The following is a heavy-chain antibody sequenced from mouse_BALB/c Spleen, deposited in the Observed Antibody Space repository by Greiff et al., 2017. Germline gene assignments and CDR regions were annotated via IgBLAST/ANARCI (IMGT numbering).Heavy chain of an antibody. Sequence: EVMLVESGGGLVQPGGSLKLSCAASGFTFSSYTMYSVRQTPEKRLEWVATISDGGSYTYYPDSVKGRFTISRDNAKNNLYLQMSSLKSEDTAMYYCARDDGPSYWGQGTLVTVSA. D-gene: IGHD2-3*01. CDR1: GFTFSSYT. CDR3: ARDDGPSY. CDR2: ISDGGSYT. J-gene: IGHJ3*01. V-gene: IGHV5-4*02.